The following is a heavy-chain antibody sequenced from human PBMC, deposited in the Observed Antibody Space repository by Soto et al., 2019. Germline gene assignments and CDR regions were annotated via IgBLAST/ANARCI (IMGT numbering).Heavy chain of an antibody. Sequence: EVQLVESGGGLVQPAGSLRLSCAASGFTFSSYWMHWVRQAPGKGLVWVSGIISDGSSTWHADSVKGRLTISRDNAKNTLYLQMNSLRAEDTAVYYCARDLSYRLDSWGQGTLVTVSS. CDR1: GFTFSSYW. CDR2: IISDGSST. V-gene: IGHV3-74*01. D-gene: IGHD3-16*02. CDR3: ARDLSYRLDS. J-gene: IGHJ4*02.